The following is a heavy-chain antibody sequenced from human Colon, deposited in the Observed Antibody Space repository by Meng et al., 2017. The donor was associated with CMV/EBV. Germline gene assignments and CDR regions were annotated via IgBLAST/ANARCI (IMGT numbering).Heavy chain of an antibody. CDR1: GFVFRSYG. CDR2: IGYDGTNP. D-gene: IGHD5-18*01. Sequence: GGSLRLSCAASGFVFRSYGMHWVRQAPGKGLEWVAFIGYDGTNPHYVDSLKGRFTVSRDNSKNTLDLQIDSLRVEDTAVYYCARDGLWEGRIEGVPGADAWGQGTLVTVSS. V-gene: IGHV3-30*02. J-gene: IGHJ5*02. CDR3: ARDGLWEGRIEGVPGADA.